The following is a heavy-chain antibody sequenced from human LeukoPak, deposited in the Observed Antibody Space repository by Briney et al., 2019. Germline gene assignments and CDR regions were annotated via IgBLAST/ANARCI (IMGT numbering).Heavy chain of an antibody. V-gene: IGHV3-23*03. CDR1: GFTFSSYA. CDR2: IYSGGST. CDR3: AKGGPYSGWYIFDY. J-gene: IGHJ4*02. D-gene: IGHD6-19*01. Sequence: GGSLRLSCAASGFTFSSYAMHWVRQAPGKGLEWVSVIYSGGSTYYADSVKGRFTISRDNSKNTLYLQMNSLRAEDTAVYYCAKGGPYSGWYIFDYWGQGTLVTVSS.